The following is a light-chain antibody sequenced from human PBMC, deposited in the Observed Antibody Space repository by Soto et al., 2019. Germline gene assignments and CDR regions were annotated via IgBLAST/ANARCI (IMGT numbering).Light chain of an antibody. J-gene: IGLJ2*01. V-gene: IGLV2-14*01. Sequence: QYVLTQPASVSGSPGQSITISCTGTSSDVGGYNYVSWYQQHPGKAPKLMIYDVSNRPSGVSNRFSGSKSGNTASLTISGLQAEDEADYYCSSYTSSSTLVVFGGGTKLTAL. CDR3: SSYTSSSTLVV. CDR2: DVS. CDR1: SSDVGGYNY.